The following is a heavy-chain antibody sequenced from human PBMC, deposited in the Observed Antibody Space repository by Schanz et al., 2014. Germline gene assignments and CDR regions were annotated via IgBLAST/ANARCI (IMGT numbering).Heavy chain of an antibody. CDR2: LSGSGGST. J-gene: IGHJ4*02. V-gene: IGHV3-23*01. CDR1: GFTFSSYA. Sequence: EVQLLESGGGLVQPGGSLRLSCAASGFTFSSYAMSWVRQAPGKGLEWVSALSGSGGSTYYADSVKGRFTISRDNSKNTLYLPMNSLRAEDTAVYYCARDRGYCSGGSCLTFDYWGQGTLXTVSS. CDR3: ARDRGYCSGGSCLTFDY. D-gene: IGHD2-15*01.